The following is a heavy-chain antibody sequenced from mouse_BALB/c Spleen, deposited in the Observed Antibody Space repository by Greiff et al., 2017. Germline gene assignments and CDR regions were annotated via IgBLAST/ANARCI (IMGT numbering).Heavy chain of an antibody. V-gene: IGHV1-7*01. Sequence: VQGVESGAELAKPGASVKMSCKASGYTFTSYWMHWVKQRPGQGLEWIGYINPSTGYTEYNQKFKDKATLTADKSSSTAYMQLSSLTSEDSAVYYCARGGNYPVYFDYWGQGTTLTVSS. J-gene: IGHJ2*01. D-gene: IGHD2-1*01. CDR2: INPSTGYT. CDR1: GYTFTSYW. CDR3: ARGGNYPVYFDY.